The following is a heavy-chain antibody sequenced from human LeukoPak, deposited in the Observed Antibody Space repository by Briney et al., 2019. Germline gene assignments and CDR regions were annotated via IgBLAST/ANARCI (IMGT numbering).Heavy chain of an antibody. J-gene: IGHJ3*02. CDR2: IYYSGST. V-gene: IGHV4-30-4*01. CDR1: GGSISSGDYY. Sequence: PSQTLSLTCTVSGGSISSGDYYWSWIRQPPGKGLEWIGYIYYSGSTYYNPSLQSRVTISVDTSKNQFSPKLSSVTAADTAVYYCARGEGLYAFDIWGQGTMVTVSS. CDR3: ARGEGLYAFDI. D-gene: IGHD2-2*02.